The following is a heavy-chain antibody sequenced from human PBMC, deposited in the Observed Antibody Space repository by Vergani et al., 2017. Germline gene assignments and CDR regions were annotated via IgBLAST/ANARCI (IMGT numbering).Heavy chain of an antibody. CDR1: GYTFSDYY. J-gene: IGHJ5*02. D-gene: IGHD2-2*01. Sequence: QVHLVQSGAEVKKPGTSVKVSCKASGYTFSDYYMHWVRQASGQGLEWMGWINPNSGGTNYAQMFQGRVTMTRDTSISTAYMELSRLRSDDTAVYYCARDLSAVPDVNWFDPWGQGTLVTVSS. CDR3: ARDLSAVPDVNWFDP. V-gene: IGHV1-2*02. CDR2: INPNSGGT.